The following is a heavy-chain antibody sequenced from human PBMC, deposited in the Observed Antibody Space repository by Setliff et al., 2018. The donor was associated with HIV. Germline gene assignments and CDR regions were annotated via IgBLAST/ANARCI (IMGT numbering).Heavy chain of an antibody. Sequence: KASETLSLTCTVSGGSVSTGNYYWNWIRLPPGKGLEWIGYIFYSGSTYYNPSLKSRVTISVDTSKNQFSLRLNSVTAADTAIYYCTRRGADSYYPRPLDVWGKGTTVTVSS. CDR3: TRRGADSYYPRPLDV. CDR1: GGSVSTGNYY. V-gene: IGHV4-61*01. J-gene: IGHJ6*04. D-gene: IGHD3-10*01. CDR2: IFYSGST.